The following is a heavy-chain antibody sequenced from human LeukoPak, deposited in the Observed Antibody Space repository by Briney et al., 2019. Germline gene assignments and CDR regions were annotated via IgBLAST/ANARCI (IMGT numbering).Heavy chain of an antibody. CDR2: IDSSDSYT. V-gene: IGHV5-10-1*01. Sequence: GESLRISCKGPGYSFHSYCITWVRQMPGKGLEWMGRIDSSDSYTNYSPSFQGHVTISADKSISTAYLQWSSLKASDTAMYYCARSYSGYDYLDYWGQGTLVTVSA. CDR3: ARSYSGYDYLDY. J-gene: IGHJ4*02. D-gene: IGHD5-12*01. CDR1: GYSFHSYC.